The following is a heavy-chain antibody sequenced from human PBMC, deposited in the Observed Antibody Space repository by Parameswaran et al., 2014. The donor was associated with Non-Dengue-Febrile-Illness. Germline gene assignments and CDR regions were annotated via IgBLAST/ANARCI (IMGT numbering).Heavy chain of an antibody. CDR3: ARWIRGRYSGSDYFDY. J-gene: IGHJ4*02. Sequence: WIRQPPGKGLEWIGSMYYSGTTYHNPSLKSRLTISVDTSKNQFSLKLSSVTAADTAVYYCARWIRGRYSGSDYFDYWGQGILVTVSS. V-gene: IGHV4-39*01. D-gene: IGHD1-26*01. CDR2: MYYSGTT.